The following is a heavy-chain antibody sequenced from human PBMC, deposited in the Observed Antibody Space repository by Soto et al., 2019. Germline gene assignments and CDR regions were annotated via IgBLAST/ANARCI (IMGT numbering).Heavy chain of an antibody. J-gene: IGHJ6*02. V-gene: IGHV5-10-1*01. CDR3: ATRGCSGGSCYSNGDYGMDV. CDR2: IDPSDSYT. Sequence: PGESLKISCKGSGYSFTSYWISWVRQMPGKGLEWMGRIDPSDSYTNYSPSFQGHVTISADKSISTAYLQWSSLKASDTAMYYCATRGCSGGSCYSNGDYGMDVWGQGTTVTVSS. CDR1: GYSFTSYW. D-gene: IGHD2-15*01.